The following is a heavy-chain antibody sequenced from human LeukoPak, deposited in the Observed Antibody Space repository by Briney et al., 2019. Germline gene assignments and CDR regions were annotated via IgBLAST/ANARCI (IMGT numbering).Heavy chain of an antibody. V-gene: IGHV3-30*03. CDR2: ISHDGTKT. D-gene: IGHD3-9*01. CDR3: AETGPTDF. J-gene: IGHJ4*02. Sequence: PGTSLRLSCAASGFIFSSDGMHWVRQAPGRGLDWVAAISHDGTKTHYAESVKGRFTISRDNSKNLMYLQMNSLRAEDTALYYCAETGPTDFWGQGTLVTVSS. CDR1: GFIFSSDG.